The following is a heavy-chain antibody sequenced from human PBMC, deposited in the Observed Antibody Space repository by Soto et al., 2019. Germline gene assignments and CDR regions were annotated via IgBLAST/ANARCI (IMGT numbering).Heavy chain of an antibody. Sequence: ESGGGVVQPGRSLRLSCAASGFTFSSYAMHWVRQAPGKGLEWVAVISYDGSNKYYADSVKGRFTISRDNSKNTLYLQMNSLRAEDTAVYYCARDYGGDGYSMGAYWGQGTLVTVSS. V-gene: IGHV3-30-3*01. CDR2: ISYDGSNK. D-gene: IGHD3-16*01. CDR1: GFTFSSYA. J-gene: IGHJ4*02. CDR3: ARDYGGDGYSMGAY.